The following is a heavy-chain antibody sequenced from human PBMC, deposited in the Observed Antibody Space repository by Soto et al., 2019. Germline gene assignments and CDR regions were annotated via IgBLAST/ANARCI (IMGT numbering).Heavy chain of an antibody. V-gene: IGHV3-23*01. CDR3: ATSFRYFDN. D-gene: IGHD3-9*01. Sequence: GGCLRLSCAGAGFTPTTTPLSWVRQPPGKGLEWVTTISGTASRTYYVDSVKGRFFISRDNSKNTVTLQMNNLTVDDTAVYYCATSFRYFDNWGQGTRVTV. CDR2: ISGTASRT. CDR1: GFTPTTTP. J-gene: IGHJ4*02.